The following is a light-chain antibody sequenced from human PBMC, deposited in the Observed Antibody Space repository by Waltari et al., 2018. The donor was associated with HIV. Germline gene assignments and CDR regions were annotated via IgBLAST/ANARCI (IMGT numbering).Light chain of an antibody. CDR3: CSYAGSSTFRI. CDR1: SSDVGSYNF. V-gene: IGLV2-23*02. CDR2: EVT. J-gene: IGLJ2*01. Sequence: QSALTQPASVSGSPGQSITISCTGTSSDVGSYNFVSWYQHHPGKAPKLMIYEVTKRPSGVSNRFSGSKSGNTASLTISGLQAEDEADYYCCSYAGSSTFRIFGGETRLTVL.